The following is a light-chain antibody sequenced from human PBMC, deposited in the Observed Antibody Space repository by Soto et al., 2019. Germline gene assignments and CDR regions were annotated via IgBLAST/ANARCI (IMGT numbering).Light chain of an antibody. J-gene: IGKJ4*01. CDR1: QSVGYH. CDR3: QQRSNWPPVT. Sequence: EIVLIQSPATLSLSPGERATLSCRASQSVGYHLAWYQQKPGQAPRLLIYDASNRATGIPARFSGSGSGTDFTLAISSLEPEDFAVYYCQQRSNWPPVTFGGGTKVEIK. V-gene: IGKV3-11*01. CDR2: DAS.